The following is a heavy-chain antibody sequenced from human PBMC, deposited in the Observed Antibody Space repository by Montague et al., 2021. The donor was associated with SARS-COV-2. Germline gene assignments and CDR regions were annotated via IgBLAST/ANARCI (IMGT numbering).Heavy chain of an antibody. Sequence: SETLSLTCSVSGGSINSDSYYWGWIRQPPGKTLEWVGSVQYSGNIYYNPSLKSRVAISVDPSKNQFSLNVSSVTAADTAVYYCARHPQHWGQGTLVTVSS. J-gene: IGHJ1*01. CDR3: ARHPQH. CDR2: VQYSGNI. CDR1: GGSINSDSYY. V-gene: IGHV4-39*01.